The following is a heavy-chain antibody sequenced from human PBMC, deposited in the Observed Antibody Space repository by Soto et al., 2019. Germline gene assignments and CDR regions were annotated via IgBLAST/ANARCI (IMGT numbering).Heavy chain of an antibody. V-gene: IGHV4-34*01. CDR2: INHSGST. CDR1: GGSFSGYY. D-gene: IGHD3-16*01. J-gene: IGHJ6*02. CDR3: ARGILGGYYYGMDV. Sequence: QVQLQQWGAGLLKPSETLSLTCAVYGGSFSGYYWSWIRQPPGKGLEWIGEINHSGSTNYNPSLKSRVTISVDTSKNQFSLKLSSVTAAATAVYYCARGILGGYYYGMDVWGQGTTVTVSS.